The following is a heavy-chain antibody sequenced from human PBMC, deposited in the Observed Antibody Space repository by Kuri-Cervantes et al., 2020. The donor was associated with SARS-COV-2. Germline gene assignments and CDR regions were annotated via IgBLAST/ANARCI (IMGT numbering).Heavy chain of an antibody. Sequence: GEDLKISWKGSGYSFTTYWIGWVRQMPGKGLEWMGIIYTGDSDTRYSPSFQGQVTISADKSISTAFLQWSSLKASDTSIYYCARRAYGEQVDYYYMDVWGKGTTVTVSS. J-gene: IGHJ6*03. D-gene: IGHD4-17*01. CDR2: IYTGDSDT. CDR3: ARRAYGEQVDYYYMDV. V-gene: IGHV5-51*01. CDR1: GYSFTTYW.